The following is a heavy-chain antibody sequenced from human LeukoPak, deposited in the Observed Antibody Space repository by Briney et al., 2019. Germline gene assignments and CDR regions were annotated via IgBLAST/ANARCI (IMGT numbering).Heavy chain of an antibody. D-gene: IGHD5-18*01. CDR2: ISAYNGNT. J-gene: IGHJ3*02. Sequence: TSVKVSCKASGYTFTSYGISWVRQAPGQGLEWMGWISAYNGNTNYAQKLQGRVTMTTDTSTSTAYMELRSLRSDDTAVYYCARVDTAMAYDAFDIWGQGTMVTVSS. CDR3: ARVDTAMAYDAFDI. CDR1: GYTFTSYG. V-gene: IGHV1-18*01.